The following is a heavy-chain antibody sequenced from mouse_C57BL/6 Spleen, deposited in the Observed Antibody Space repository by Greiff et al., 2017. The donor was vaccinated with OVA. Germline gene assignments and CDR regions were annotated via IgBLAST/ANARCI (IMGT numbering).Heavy chain of an antibody. Sequence: EVQVVESGGGLVKPGGSLKLSCAASGFTFSDYGMHWVRQAPEKGLEWVAYISSGSSTIYYADTVKGRFTISRDNAKNTLFLQMTSLRSEDTAMYYCARIAYFDYWGQGTTLTVSS. V-gene: IGHV5-17*01. CDR1: GFTFSDYG. CDR2: ISSGSSTI. J-gene: IGHJ2*01. CDR3: ARIAYFDY.